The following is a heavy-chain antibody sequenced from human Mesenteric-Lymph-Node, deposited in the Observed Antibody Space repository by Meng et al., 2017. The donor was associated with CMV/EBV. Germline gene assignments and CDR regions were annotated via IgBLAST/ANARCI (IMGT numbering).Heavy chain of an antibody. CDR3: ARNRPPLYSSSWYRIPGAFDY. D-gene: IGHD6-13*01. J-gene: IGHJ4*02. V-gene: IGHV4-34*01. CDR1: FSGYY. CDR2: INHSGST. Sequence: FSGYYWSWIRQPPGTGLEWIGEINHSGSTNYNPSLKSRVTISVDTSKNQFSLKLSSVTAADTAVYYCARNRPPLYSSSWYRIPGAFDYWGQGTLVTVSS.